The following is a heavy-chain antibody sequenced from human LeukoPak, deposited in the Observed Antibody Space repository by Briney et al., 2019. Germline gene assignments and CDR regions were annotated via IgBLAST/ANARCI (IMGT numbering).Heavy chain of an antibody. CDR3: ARAPYGSGFDY. D-gene: IGHD3-10*01. CDR2: IYYSGST. V-gene: IGHV4-59*01. Sequence: SETLSLTCTVSGGSISSYYWSWIRQPPGKGLEWIGYIYYSGSTNYNPSLKSRVTISVDTSKNQFSLKLSSVTAADTAVYYCARAPYGSGFDYWGQATLVTVSS. J-gene: IGHJ4*02. CDR1: GGSISSYY.